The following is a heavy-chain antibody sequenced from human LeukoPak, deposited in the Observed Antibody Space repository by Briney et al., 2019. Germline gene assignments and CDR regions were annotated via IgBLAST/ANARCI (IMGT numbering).Heavy chain of an antibody. Sequence: GGSLRLSCAASGFTFSRYWMSWARQAPGKGLEWVANIKQDGSEKYHVDSVKGRFTISRDNAKNSLYLQMNRLRAEDTAVYYRAKIADYGDYAEYWGQGTLVTVSS. CDR1: GFTFSRYW. CDR3: AKIADYGDYAEY. J-gene: IGHJ4*02. D-gene: IGHD4-17*01. CDR2: IKQDGSEK. V-gene: IGHV3-7*01.